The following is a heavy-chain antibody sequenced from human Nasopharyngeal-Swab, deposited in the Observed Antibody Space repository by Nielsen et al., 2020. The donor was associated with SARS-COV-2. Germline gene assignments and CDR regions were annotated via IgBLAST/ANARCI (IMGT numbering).Heavy chain of an antibody. CDR1: GFTFSNYG. CDR3: AKAFGEDQLAEDAFDA. CDR2: ISYDGNIK. D-gene: IGHD3-16*01. Sequence: GGSLRLSCAASGFTFSNYGMHWVRQAPGKGLEWVAVISYDGNIKSYADSVRGRFLISRDNSHNTLYLQMSRLRTEDRAVYYCAKAFGEDQLAEDAFDAWGLGTMVTVSS. J-gene: IGHJ3*01. V-gene: IGHV3-30*18.